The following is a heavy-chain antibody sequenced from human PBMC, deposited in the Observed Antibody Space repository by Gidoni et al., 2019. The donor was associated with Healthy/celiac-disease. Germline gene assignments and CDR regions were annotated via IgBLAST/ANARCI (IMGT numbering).Heavy chain of an antibody. CDR1: GSSFTSSW. CDR3: ARLDYGSGSYWVTRLGAFDI. J-gene: IGHJ3*02. Sequence: EVQLVQSGAEVKKPGESLKIPCKGSGSSFTSSWTGRGRQMPGKGLEWRGIIYPGDSATRYSPSFQGQVTISADKSISTAYLQWSSLKASDTAMYYCARLDYGSGSYWVTRLGAFDIWGQGTMVTVSS. V-gene: IGHV5-51*01. D-gene: IGHD3-10*01. CDR2: IYPGDSAT.